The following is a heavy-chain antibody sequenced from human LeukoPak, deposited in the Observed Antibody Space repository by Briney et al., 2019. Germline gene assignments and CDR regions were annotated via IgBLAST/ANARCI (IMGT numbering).Heavy chain of an antibody. V-gene: IGHV4-38-2*02. CDR3: ARLTPGKNWFDP. CDR2: MYHSGIT. CDR1: GYSINSAYY. D-gene: IGHD3-10*01. Sequence: SETLSLTCTVSGYSINSAYYWGWIRQPPGRGLEWIGTMYHSGITYYNLSLKSRVTISVDTSKSQFSLKLNSVTAADTAVYYCARLTPGKNWFDPWGHGTLVTVS. J-gene: IGHJ5*02.